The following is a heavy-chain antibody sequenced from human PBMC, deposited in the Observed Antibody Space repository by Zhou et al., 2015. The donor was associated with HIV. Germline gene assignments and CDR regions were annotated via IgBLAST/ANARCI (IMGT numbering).Heavy chain of an antibody. CDR2: IMPIFGTA. CDR1: GGTFSSYT. D-gene: IGHD3-10*01. J-gene: IGHJ5*02. V-gene: IGHV1-69*01. Sequence: QVQLVQSGAEVKKPGSSVRVSCKASGGTFSSYTLSWVRQAPGQGLEWMGGIMPIFGTAKYAQKFQGRVTISADESTSTAYMELSSLRSEDTAVYYCAIEGRSGVMRWFDPWGQGTLVTVSS. CDR3: AIEGRSGVMRWFDP.